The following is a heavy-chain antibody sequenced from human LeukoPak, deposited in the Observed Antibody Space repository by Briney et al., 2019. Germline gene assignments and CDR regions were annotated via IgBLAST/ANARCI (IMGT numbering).Heavy chain of an antibody. Sequence: GGSLRLSCAASGFPFRSYDFHWVRQDTGKGLEWVSGICTAGDTYYPGSVKGRFTISRENAKNSLYLQMNSLRAADTAVYYCARGSSLGFDHWGQGTLVTVSS. V-gene: IGHV3-13*04. CDR2: ICTAGDT. CDR3: ARGSSLGFDH. CDR1: GFPFRSYD. J-gene: IGHJ5*02.